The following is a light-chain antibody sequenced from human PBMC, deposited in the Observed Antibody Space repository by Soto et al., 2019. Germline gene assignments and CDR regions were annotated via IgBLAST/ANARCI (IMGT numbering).Light chain of an antibody. J-gene: IGKJ3*01. CDR3: QQYNNWLLFT. Sequence: EIVMTQSPATLSVSPGERATLSCRASQSVSGKLAWYQQKPGQAPRLLIYGASTRATGIPARFSGSGSGTKFTLTISSLQSEDFAVYYCQQYNNWLLFTFGPGTKVDIK. CDR1: QSVSGK. CDR2: GAS. V-gene: IGKV3-15*01.